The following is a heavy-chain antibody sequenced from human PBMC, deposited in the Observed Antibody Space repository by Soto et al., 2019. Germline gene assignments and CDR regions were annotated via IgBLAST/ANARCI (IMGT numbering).Heavy chain of an antibody. J-gene: IGHJ6*03. V-gene: IGHV1-8*01. CDR2: INPNSGDT. D-gene: IGHD2-2*01. CDR1: GYTFTSYD. CDR3: ARGYCSSTSCYDYYYMDV. Sequence: ASVKVSCTASGYTFTSYDINWVRQATGQGLEWMGWINPNSGDTNYAQKFQGRVTMTRNTSTSTAYMELRSLRPDDTAVYYCARGYCSSTSCYDYYYMDVWGKGTTVTVSS.